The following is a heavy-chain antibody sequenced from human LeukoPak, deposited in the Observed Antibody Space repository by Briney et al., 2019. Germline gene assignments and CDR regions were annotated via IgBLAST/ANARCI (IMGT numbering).Heavy chain of an antibody. D-gene: IGHD5-24*01. CDR1: GFTFDDDA. J-gene: IGHJ4*02. CDR3: AKGVGGLQVYFDY. Sequence: GGSLRLSCAASGFTFDDDAMHWVRQAPGKGLEWVFLITWDGDTTYYADSVKGRFTISRDNSKNSLSLQMNSLRPEDTAFYYCAKGVGGLQVYFDYWGQGTLVTVSS. V-gene: IGHV3-43D*03. CDR2: ITWDGDTT.